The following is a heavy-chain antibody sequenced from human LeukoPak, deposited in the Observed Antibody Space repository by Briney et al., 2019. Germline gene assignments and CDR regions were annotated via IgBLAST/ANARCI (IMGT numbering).Heavy chain of an antibody. CDR3: ARDAALYYSDY. D-gene: IGHD2-15*01. CDR1: GYSFTGYY. J-gene: IGHJ4*02. V-gene: IGHV1-2*02. Sequence: VASVKVSCKASGYSFTGYYMHWVRQAPGQGLEWMGWINPNSGGTNYAQKFQGRVTMTRDTSISTAYMELSRLRSDDTAVYYCARDAALYYSDYWGQGTLVTVSS. CDR2: INPNSGGT.